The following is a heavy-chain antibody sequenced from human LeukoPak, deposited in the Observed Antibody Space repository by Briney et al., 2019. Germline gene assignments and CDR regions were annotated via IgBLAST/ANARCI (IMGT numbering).Heavy chain of an antibody. D-gene: IGHD3-22*01. J-gene: IGHJ1*01. CDR3: ATYSSLNAREFQY. CDR1: GFTFSNYW. Sequence: GRSLRLSCAASGFTFSNYWMSWVRQAPGKGLEWVANIKTDGSEKYYVDSVKGRFTISRDNAKNSLYLQMNSLRAEDTAVYYCATYSSLNAREFQYWGQGTLVTVSS. CDR2: IKTDGSEK. V-gene: IGHV3-7*01.